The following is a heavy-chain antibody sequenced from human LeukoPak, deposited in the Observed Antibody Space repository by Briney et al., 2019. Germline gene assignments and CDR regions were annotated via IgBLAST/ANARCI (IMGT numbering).Heavy chain of an antibody. D-gene: IGHD1-7*01. Sequence: SGGSLRLSCAASGFTFSDHYMEWVRQAPGKGLEWVGRTRNKANSHTTEYAASVKGRFTISRDDSKNSLYLQMNSLKTEDTAVYYCTTGLTGTTDYWGQGTLVTVSS. J-gene: IGHJ4*02. CDR1: GFTFSDHY. CDR3: TTGLTGTTDY. CDR2: TRNKANSHTT. V-gene: IGHV3-72*01.